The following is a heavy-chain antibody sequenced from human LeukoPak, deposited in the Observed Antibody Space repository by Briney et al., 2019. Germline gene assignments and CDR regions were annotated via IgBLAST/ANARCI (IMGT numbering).Heavy chain of an antibody. CDR2: VSYDGGKK. V-gene: IGHV3-30*18. J-gene: IGHJ1*01. D-gene: IGHD2-21*02. CDR3: AKPAYCGGDCYSSPFQH. CDR1: GCTFSSSG. Sequence: GSLRLSCAAPGCTFSSSGMHLVRQAPGKGLEWVAFVSYDGGKKYYADSVKGRFTISRDNSKNTLYLQMNSLRAEDTAVYYCAKPAYCGGDCYSSPFQHWGQGTLVTVSS.